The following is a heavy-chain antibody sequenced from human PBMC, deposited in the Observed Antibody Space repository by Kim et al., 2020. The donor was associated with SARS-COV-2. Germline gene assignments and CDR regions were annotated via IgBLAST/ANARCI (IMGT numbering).Heavy chain of an antibody. D-gene: IGHD3-9*01. CDR2: IYYSGST. CDR3: ASTPRLYDILTGYRFEYYFDY. V-gene: IGHV4-61*01. Sequence: SETLSLTCTVSGGSVSSGSYYWSWIRQPPGKGLEWIGCIYYSGSTNYNPSLKSRVTISVATSKNQFSLKLSSVTAADTAVYYCASTPRLYDILTGYRFEYYFDYWGQGTLVTVSS. CDR1: GGSVSSGSYY. J-gene: IGHJ4*02.